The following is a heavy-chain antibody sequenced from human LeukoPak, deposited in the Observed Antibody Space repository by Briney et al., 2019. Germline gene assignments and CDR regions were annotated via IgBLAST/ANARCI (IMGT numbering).Heavy chain of an antibody. D-gene: IGHD2-15*01. V-gene: IGHV3-23*01. CDR3: ARDRMMDYYYYYYMDV. J-gene: IGHJ6*03. CDR1: GFTFSSYG. Sequence: GGSLRLSCAASGFTFSSYGMSWVRQAPGKGLEWVSAISGSGGSTYYADSVKGRFTISRDNAKNSLYLQMNSLRAEDTAVYYCARDRMMDYYYYYYMDVWGKGTTVTVSS. CDR2: ISGSGGST.